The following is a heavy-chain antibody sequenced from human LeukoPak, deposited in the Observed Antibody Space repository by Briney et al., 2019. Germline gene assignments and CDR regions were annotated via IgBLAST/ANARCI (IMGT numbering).Heavy chain of an antibody. D-gene: IGHD6-19*01. CDR1: GYSIISGYH. CDR3: ATDEGWPTEYFQH. CDR2: IYRDGST. V-gene: IGHV4-38-2*02. J-gene: IGHJ1*01. Sequence: PSETLSLTCSVSGYSIISGYHWAWIRQPPGKGLEWIGSIYRDGSTYYNPSLKSRITMSLDTSKNQFSLEVNSVTAADTAVYYCATDEGWPTEYFQHWGQGTLVTVSS.